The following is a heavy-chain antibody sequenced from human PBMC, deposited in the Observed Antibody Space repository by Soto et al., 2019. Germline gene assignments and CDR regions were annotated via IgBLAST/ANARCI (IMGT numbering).Heavy chain of an antibody. V-gene: IGHV4-59*08. Sequence: SETLSLTCTVSGGSISSYYWSWIRQPPGKGLEWIGYIYYSGSTDYNPSLKSRVTISVDTSKNQLSLKLSSVTAADTAVYYCARRYGYYFDYWGQGTLVTVSS. J-gene: IGHJ4*02. CDR1: GGSISSYY. CDR3: ARRYGYYFDY. CDR2: IYYSGST. D-gene: IGHD4-17*01.